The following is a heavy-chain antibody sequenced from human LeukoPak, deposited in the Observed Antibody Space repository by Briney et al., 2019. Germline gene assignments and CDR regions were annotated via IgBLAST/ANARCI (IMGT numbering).Heavy chain of an antibody. CDR1: GFTFSSYA. D-gene: IGHD5-18*01. V-gene: IGHV3-30-3*01. J-gene: IGHJ4*02. Sequence: RPGGSLRLSCAASGFTFSSYAMHWVRQAPGKGLEWVAVISYDGSNKYYADSVKGRFTISRDNSKNTLYLQMNCLRAEDTAVYYCTRRVDTANYDYWGQGTLVTVSS. CDR2: ISYDGSNK. CDR3: TRRVDTANYDY.